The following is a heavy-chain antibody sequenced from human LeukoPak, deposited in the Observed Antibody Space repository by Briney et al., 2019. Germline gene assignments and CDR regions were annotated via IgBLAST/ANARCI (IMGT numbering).Heavy chain of an antibody. CDR1: GYSISSGYY. CDR2: IYHSGST. V-gene: IGHV4-38-2*02. D-gene: IGHD4-17*01. J-gene: IGHJ4*02. CDR3: ARLPTVTFFDY. Sequence: SETLSLTCTVSGYSISSGYYWGWIRQPPGKGLEWIGSIYHSGSTYYNPSLKSRVTISVDTSKNQFSLKLSSVTAADTAVYYCARLPTVTFFDYWGQGTLVTVSS.